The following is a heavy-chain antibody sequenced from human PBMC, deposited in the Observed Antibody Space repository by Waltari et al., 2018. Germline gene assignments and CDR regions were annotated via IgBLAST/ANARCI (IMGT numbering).Heavy chain of an antibody. V-gene: IGHV3-21*01. CDR1: GFTFSSHS. CDR3: ARGDWVNAFDI. J-gene: IGHJ3*02. CDR2: ISSSSSYI. D-gene: IGHD3-9*01. Sequence: EVQLVESGGGLVKPGGSLRLSCAASGFTFSSHSLNWARQAPGKGLEWVSSISSSSSYIYYADSVKGRFTISRDNAKNSLYLQMNSLRAEDTAVYYCARGDWVNAFDIWGQGTMVTVSS.